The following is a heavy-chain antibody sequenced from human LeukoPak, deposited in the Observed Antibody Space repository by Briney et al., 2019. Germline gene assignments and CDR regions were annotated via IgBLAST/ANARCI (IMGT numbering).Heavy chain of an antibody. D-gene: IGHD4-17*01. V-gene: IGHV3-23*01. J-gene: IGHJ4*02. CDR1: GFTFSSYA. CDR3: ARGGYGDYWY. CDR2: ISGSGGST. Sequence: TGGSLRLSCAASGFTFSSYAMSWVRQAPGKGLEWVSAISGSGGSTYYADSVKGRFTISRDNSKNTLYLQMNSLRAEDTAVYYCARGGYGDYWYWGQGTLVTVSS.